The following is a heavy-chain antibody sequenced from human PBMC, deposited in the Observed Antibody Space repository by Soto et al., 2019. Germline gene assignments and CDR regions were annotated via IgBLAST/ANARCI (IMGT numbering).Heavy chain of an antibody. J-gene: IGHJ5*02. CDR1: GFTFSTFA. CDR3: VRGSYCSNGVRHNLGYFGP. Sequence: QVQLVESGGGVVQSGRSLRLSCTASGFTFSTFALHWVRQAPGKGLEWVAIKWSDGNDKYYADSVKGRFTISSDYSKNTLSLQMNSLRDEDTAVYYCVRGSYCSNGVRHNLGYFGPWGQGTLVTVSS. D-gene: IGHD2-8*01. V-gene: IGHV3-33*01. CDR2: KWSDGNDK.